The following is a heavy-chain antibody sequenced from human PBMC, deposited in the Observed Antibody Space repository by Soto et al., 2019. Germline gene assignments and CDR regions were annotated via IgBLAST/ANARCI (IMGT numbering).Heavy chain of an antibody. J-gene: IGHJ2*01. D-gene: IGHD6-13*01. CDR2: INAGNGNT. CDR1: GYTFTSYA. V-gene: IGHV1-3*01. Sequence: QVQLVQSGAEVKKPGASVKVSCKASGYTFTSYATHWVRQAPGQRLEWMGWINAGNGNTKYSQKFQGRVTITRDTSASTAYMELSSLRSEDTAVYYCARDVAAADRLWYFDLWGRGTLVTVSS. CDR3: ARDVAAADRLWYFDL.